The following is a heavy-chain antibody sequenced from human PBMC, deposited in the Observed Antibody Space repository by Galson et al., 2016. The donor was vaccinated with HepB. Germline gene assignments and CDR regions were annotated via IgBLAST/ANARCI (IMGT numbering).Heavy chain of an antibody. D-gene: IGHD2-15*01. CDR2: ISYDGSYK. CDR1: GFTFSSYV. J-gene: IGHJ4*02. CDR3: ARDMVGYCSGGSCPPDY. Sequence: SLRLSCAASGFTFSSYVMHWVRQAPGKGLEWMAVISYDGSYKYYGDSVKGRFTISRDDSKNTLYLQMNSLRAEDTAVYYCARDMVGYCSGGSCPPDYWGQGTLVTVSS. V-gene: IGHV3-30*04.